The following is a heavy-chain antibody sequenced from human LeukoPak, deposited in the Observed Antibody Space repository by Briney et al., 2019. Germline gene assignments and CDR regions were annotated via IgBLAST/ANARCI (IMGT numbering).Heavy chain of an antibody. D-gene: IGHD2-15*01. CDR1: GFTFTSYA. CDR3: VKLTRGYCSGGSCYSDY. V-gene: IGHV3-23*01. Sequence: GGSLRLSCAASGFTFTSYAMSWVRQAPGKGLEWVSAISDSGITTYYADSVKGRFTISRDNSKSTLYLQMNSLRAEDTAVYYCVKLTRGYCSGGSCYSDYWGQGTLVTVSS. J-gene: IGHJ4*02. CDR2: ISDSGITT.